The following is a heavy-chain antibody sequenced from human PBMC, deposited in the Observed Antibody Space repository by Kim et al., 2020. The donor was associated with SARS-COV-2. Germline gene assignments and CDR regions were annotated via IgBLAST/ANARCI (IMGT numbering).Heavy chain of an antibody. D-gene: IGHD3-9*01. CDR1: DASLDGYY. Sequence: SETLSLTCSVSDASLDGYYWSWIRQTPGKGLEWIGFIYYNGNTKYSPSLKSRVSLSVETSKNQFFLKLRSMTAADSATYFCARLSYYNNSWYLGRWGQANPVTVPT. J-gene: IGHJ4*02. CDR2: IYYNGNT. V-gene: IGHV4-59*08. CDR3: ARLSYYNNSWYLGR.